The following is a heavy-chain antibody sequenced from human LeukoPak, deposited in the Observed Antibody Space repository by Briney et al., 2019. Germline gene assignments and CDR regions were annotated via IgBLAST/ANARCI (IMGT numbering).Heavy chain of an antibody. V-gene: IGHV4-4*02. Sequence: PSETLSLTCTVSLDSTTSNFWSWVRQPPGKGLEWIGEIHRSGSPNYTPSLQSRVIISIDRSRNQIVLELSSVTAADTAVYYCAREILGGFNPGAYWGQGTLVTVSS. CDR3: AREILGGFNPGAY. CDR2: IHRSGSP. J-gene: IGHJ4*02. D-gene: IGHD1-14*01. CDR1: LDSTTSNF.